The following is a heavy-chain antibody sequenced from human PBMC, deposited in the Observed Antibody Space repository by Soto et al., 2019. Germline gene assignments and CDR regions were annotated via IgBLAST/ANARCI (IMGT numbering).Heavy chain of an antibody. D-gene: IGHD3-3*01. CDR2: INPSSGST. CDR3: ARDAITIFGVVEYYFDY. Sequence: GASVKVSCKASGYTFTSYYMHWVRQAPGQGLEWMGMINPSSGSTSYAQKFQGRVTITRDTSASTAYMELSSLRSEDTAVYYCARDAITIFGVVEYYFDYWGQGTLVTVSS. J-gene: IGHJ4*02. CDR1: GYTFTSYY. V-gene: IGHV1-46*01.